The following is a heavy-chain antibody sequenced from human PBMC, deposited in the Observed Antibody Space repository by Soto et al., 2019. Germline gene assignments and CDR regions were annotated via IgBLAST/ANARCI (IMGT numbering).Heavy chain of an antibody. V-gene: IGHV4-31*03. CDR3: SRGILA. CDR2: ISYGGST. J-gene: IGHJ5*02. Sequence: QVQLQESGPGLVKPSQTLSLTCTVSGGSINSGGYCWSWIRQHPGKGLDWIGCISYGGSTSYNPSLKSRVTMSVDTSKIQFSLKLTSVTAADTAVYYCSRGILAWGQGALITVSS. CDR1: GGSINSGGYC. D-gene: IGHD5-18*01.